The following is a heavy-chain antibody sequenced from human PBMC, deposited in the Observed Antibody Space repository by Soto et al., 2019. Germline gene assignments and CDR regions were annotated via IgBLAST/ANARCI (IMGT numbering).Heavy chain of an antibody. V-gene: IGHV4-39*01. CDR2: VSFSGSK. J-gene: IGHJ5*02. CDR1: GDSVSNSGYY. Sequence: QLLLQESGPGLVKPSETLSLTCTVSGDSVSNSGYYWGWIRQSPGKRLEWIGSVSFSGSKYYNRSLRRRVTFSVDTSKTLISLKLRSVTAADTAVYYCARGSTWQGRDWFDPWGQGTLVTVSS. CDR3: ARGSTWQGRDWFDP. D-gene: IGHD6-13*01.